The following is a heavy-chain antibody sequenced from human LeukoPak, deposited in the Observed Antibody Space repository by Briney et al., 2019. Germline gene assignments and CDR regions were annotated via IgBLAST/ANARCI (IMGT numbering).Heavy chain of an antibody. D-gene: IGHD2/OR15-2a*01. Sequence: GGSLRLSCAASGNYWMHWVRQVPGKGLVWVSHINTDGSWTSYADSVKGRFTISKDNAKNTVYLQMNSLRAEDTAVYYCVSFYETYWGRGTLVTVSS. CDR1: GNYW. CDR2: INTDGSWT. V-gene: IGHV3-74*01. J-gene: IGHJ4*02. CDR3: VSFYETY.